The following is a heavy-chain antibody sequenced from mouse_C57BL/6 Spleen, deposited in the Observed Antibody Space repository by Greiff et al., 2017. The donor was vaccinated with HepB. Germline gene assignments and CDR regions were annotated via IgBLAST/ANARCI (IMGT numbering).Heavy chain of an antibody. Sequence: VQLQQSGAELVKPGASVKISCKASGYAFSSYWMKWVKQRPGKGLEWMGQIYPGDGDTNYNGKFKGKATLTADKSASTAYMQLSSMSSEDSAVYCCAREDECDYWGQGTTLTVSS. CDR3: AREDECDY. CDR1: GYAFSSYW. CDR2: IYPGDGDT. V-gene: IGHV1-80*01. J-gene: IGHJ2*01.